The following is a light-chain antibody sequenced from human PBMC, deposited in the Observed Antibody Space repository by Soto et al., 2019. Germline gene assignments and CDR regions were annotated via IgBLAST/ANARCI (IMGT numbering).Light chain of an antibody. Sequence: QTVVTQEPSFSVSPGGTVTLTCGLSSGSVSSSQYPSWYQQTPGQSPRTLIYNTNTRSSGVPDRFSGSILGNTAALTITGAQADDECDYYCALYMGSGISVFGGGTQLTVL. CDR2: NTN. J-gene: IGLJ2*01. CDR3: ALYMGSGISV. CDR1: SGSVSSSQY. V-gene: IGLV8-61*01.